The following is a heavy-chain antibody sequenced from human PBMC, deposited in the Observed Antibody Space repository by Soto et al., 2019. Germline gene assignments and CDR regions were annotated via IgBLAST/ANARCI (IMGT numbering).Heavy chain of an antibody. D-gene: IGHD2-15*01. CDR1: GFTFSNYG. CDR3: AKDAAVAFDI. Sequence: QVHFVESGGGVVHPGRSLRLSCAASGFTFSNYGMHWVRQAPGKGLEWLAVMSFDGSNESYADSVQGRLTISRDNSKNTLYLQMNSLRTEDTAVYHCAKDAAVAFDIWGQGTMVTVSS. CDR2: MSFDGSNE. V-gene: IGHV3-30*18. J-gene: IGHJ3*02.